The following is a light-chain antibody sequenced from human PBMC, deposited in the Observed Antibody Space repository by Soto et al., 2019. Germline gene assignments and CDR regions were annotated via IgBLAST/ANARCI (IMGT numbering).Light chain of an antibody. V-gene: IGKV1-33*01. CDR1: QDISEY. J-gene: IGKJ2*01. CDR2: DAS. Sequence: DIQMTQSPSSLSASVGDRVTITCQASQDISEYLDWYQHKPGKAPKLLIYDASKLETGVQSRFSGSASGTDFSFTITSLQPEDIATYYCQHSDYLPPAFGPVTKLEIK. CDR3: QHSDYLPPA.